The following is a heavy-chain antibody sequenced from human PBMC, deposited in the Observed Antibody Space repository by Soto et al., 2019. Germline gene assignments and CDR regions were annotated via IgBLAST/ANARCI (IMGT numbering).Heavy chain of an antibody. V-gene: IGHV1-3*01. CDR2: INAGNGNT. J-gene: IGHJ5*02. CDR1: GYTFTGYA. D-gene: IGHD2-2*01. Sequence: ASVKVSCKASGYTFTGYAMHWVRQAPGQRLEWMGWINAGNGNTKYSQKFQGRVTITRDTSASTAYMELSSLRSEDTAVYYCARGNSPLPSRQVVVPAAMSEYNWFDPWGQGTLVTVSS. CDR3: ARGNSPLPSRQVVVPAAMSEYNWFDP.